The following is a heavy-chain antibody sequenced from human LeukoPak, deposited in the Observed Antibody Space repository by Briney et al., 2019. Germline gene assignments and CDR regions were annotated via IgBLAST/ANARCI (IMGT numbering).Heavy chain of an antibody. CDR3: ARDSKRGYGGKGAFDY. D-gene: IGHD4-23*01. V-gene: IGHV3-11*06. CDR1: GFTVSDYY. J-gene: IGHJ4*02. Sequence: GGSLRLSCAASGFTVSDYYMNWIRQAPGKGLEWVSYIDRSGSYTNYADSVKGRFTISRDNAKNSLYLQMNSLRAEDTAVYYCARDSKRGYGGKGAFDYWGQGTLVTVSS. CDR2: IDRSGSYT.